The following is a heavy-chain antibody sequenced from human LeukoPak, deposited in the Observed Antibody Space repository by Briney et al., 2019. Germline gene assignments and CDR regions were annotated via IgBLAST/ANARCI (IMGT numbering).Heavy chain of an antibody. Sequence: GGSLRLSCAASGFTFSNYEMNWVRQAPGKGLEWVSYISSSGSTIYHADSVKGRFTISRDNAKNSLYLQMNSLRAEDTAVYYCARAEDYYDSLGYYLGYWGQGTLVTVSS. CDR2: ISSSGSTI. D-gene: IGHD3-22*01. V-gene: IGHV3-48*03. J-gene: IGHJ4*02. CDR3: ARAEDYYDSLGYYLGY. CDR1: GFTFSNYE.